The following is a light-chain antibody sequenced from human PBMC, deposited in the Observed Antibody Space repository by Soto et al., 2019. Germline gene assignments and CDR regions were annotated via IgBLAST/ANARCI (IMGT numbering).Light chain of an antibody. Sequence: DIQMTQSPSTLSASVGDRVTITCRASQSISSWLAWYQQKPGKAPKLLIYKASSLESGVPSRFSGSGSGTEFTVTISSLQPDDFATYYCQQYNSYSSTFGGGTKVEIK. CDR2: KAS. CDR1: QSISSW. V-gene: IGKV1-5*03. CDR3: QQYNSYSST. J-gene: IGKJ4*01.